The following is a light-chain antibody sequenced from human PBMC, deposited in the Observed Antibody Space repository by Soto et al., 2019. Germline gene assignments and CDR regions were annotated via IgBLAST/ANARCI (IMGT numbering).Light chain of an antibody. V-gene: IGLV3-21*04. J-gene: IGLJ1*01. Sequence: SYELTQPPSVLVAPGKTARITCGGNNIGSKSVHWYQQKPGQAPVLVIYYDRDRPSGIPERFSGYNSGNTATLTISRVEAGDEADYYCQVWDSSSDHPYVFGTGTKLTVL. CDR3: QVWDSSSDHPYV. CDR2: YDR. CDR1: NIGSKS.